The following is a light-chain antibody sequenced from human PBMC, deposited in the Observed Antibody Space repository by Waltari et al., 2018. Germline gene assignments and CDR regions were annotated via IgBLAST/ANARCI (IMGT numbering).Light chain of an antibody. Sequence: QTVVTQEPSLTVSPGGTVTLTCTSSTGTVTSGYYPNWFQQKPGQYPRALMFSTSNKHSWTPARFSGSLLGGKATLTLSGVQPEDEAEYFCLLYYGGAHWVFGGGTKLTVL. J-gene: IGLJ3*02. CDR3: LLYYGGAHWV. CDR1: TGTVTSGYY. CDR2: STS. V-gene: IGLV7-43*01.